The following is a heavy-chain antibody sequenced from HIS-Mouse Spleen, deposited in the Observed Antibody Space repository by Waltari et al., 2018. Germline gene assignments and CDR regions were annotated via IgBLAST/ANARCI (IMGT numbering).Heavy chain of an antibody. CDR2: ISYDGSNK. CDR1: GFTFSRYG. V-gene: IGHV3-30*18. CDR3: AKEYSSSHNWFDP. D-gene: IGHD6-13*01. Sequence: QVQLVESGGGVVQPGRSLRLSCAASGFTFSRYGMPWVRQAPGKGLEWVAVISYDGSNKYYADSVKGRFTISRDNSKNTLYLQMNSLRAEDTAVYYCAKEYSSSHNWFDPWGQGTLVTVSS. J-gene: IGHJ5*02.